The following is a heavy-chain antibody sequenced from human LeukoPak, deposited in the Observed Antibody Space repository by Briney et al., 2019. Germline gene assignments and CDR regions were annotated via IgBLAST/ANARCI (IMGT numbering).Heavy chain of an antibody. J-gene: IGHJ5*02. Sequence: GGSLRLSCAASGFTFSSYWMHWVRQAPGKGLVWVSRINSDGSSTSYADSVRGRFSISRDNAKNTLYLQMNSLRAEDTAVYYCARDLGQYYDTSDNWFDPWGQGTLVTVSS. CDR1: GFTFSSYW. V-gene: IGHV3-74*01. CDR3: ARDLGQYYDTSDNWFDP. CDR2: INSDGSST. D-gene: IGHD3-22*01.